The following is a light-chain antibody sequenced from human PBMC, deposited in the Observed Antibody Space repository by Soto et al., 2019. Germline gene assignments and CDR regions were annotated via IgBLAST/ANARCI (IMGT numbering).Light chain of an antibody. Sequence: DIVLTQSPGTLSLSPGERGTLSCRAGQSVSSSYLAWYQQKPXEAPRLPSYGASTRATRSTDRFSRGGYGADVTLTIRRGERKDCAVYVSQRSGNPPWTFGQGTKVDI. CDR1: QSVSSSY. J-gene: IGKJ1*01. V-gene: IGKV3-20*01. CDR2: GAS. CDR3: QRSGNPPWT.